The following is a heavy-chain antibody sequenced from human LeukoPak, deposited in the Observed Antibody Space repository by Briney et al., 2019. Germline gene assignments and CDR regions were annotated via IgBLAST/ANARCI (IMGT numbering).Heavy chain of an antibody. D-gene: IGHD3-22*01. J-gene: IGHJ4*02. CDR3: ATHYRKSVIVVVIQFDY. V-gene: IGHV3-48*03. Sequence: PGGSLRLSXAASGFTFSSYEMNWVRQAPGKGLEWVSYISSSGSTIYYADSVKGRFTISRDNAKNSLYLQMNSLRAEDTAVYYCATHYRKSVIVVVIQFDYWGQGTLVTVSS. CDR2: ISSSGSTI. CDR1: GFTFSSYE.